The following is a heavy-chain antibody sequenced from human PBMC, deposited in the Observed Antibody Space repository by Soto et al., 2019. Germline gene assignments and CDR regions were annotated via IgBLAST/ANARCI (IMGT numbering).Heavy chain of an antibody. CDR1: GFTFTNYA. Sequence: GGSLRLSCAASGFTFTNYAMNWVRQAPGKGLEWVSVISGSGESTYYADSVKGRFTISRDNSKNTLYLQMNSLRAEDTAVYFCAKDFGDIVVVVLAPYGMDVWGQGTTVTVSS. CDR3: AKDFGDIVVVVLAPYGMDV. J-gene: IGHJ6*02. CDR2: ISGSGEST. D-gene: IGHD2-15*01. V-gene: IGHV3-23*01.